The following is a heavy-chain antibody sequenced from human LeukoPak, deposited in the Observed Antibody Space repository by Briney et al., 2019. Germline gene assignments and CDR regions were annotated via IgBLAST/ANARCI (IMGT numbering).Heavy chain of an antibody. D-gene: IGHD4-23*01. CDR3: AKPYYGGNSPPNSFDY. J-gene: IGHJ4*02. Sequence: GGSLRLSCAASGFTFSNYGMSWVRQAPGKGLEWVSAISGSGGSTYYADSVKGRFTISRDNSKNTLYLQMNSLRAEDTAVYYCAKPYYGGNSPPNSFDYWGQGTLVTVSS. V-gene: IGHV3-23*01. CDR2: ISGSGGST. CDR1: GFTFSNYG.